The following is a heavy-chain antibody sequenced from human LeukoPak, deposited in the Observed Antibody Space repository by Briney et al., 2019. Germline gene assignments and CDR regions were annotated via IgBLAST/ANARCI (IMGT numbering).Heavy chain of an antibody. CDR1: GFTFSSYG. CDR3: AKDIDGAGTLGP. J-gene: IGHJ5*02. Sequence: QAGGSLRLSCAASGFTFSSYGMHWVRQAPGKGLEWVAAISYDGSNKYYADSVKGRFTISRDNSKNPLYLQMNSLRAEDTAVYYCAKDIDGAGTLGPWGQGTLVTVSS. V-gene: IGHV3-30*18. D-gene: IGHD1-1*01. CDR2: ISYDGSNK.